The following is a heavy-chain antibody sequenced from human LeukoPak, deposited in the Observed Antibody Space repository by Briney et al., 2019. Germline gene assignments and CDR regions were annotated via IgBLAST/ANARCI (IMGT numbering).Heavy chain of an antibody. CDR1: GYTFTSYY. CDR3: PRFVYYGSGVYQTLDN. Sequence: LGASVKVSCKASGYTFTSYYMHWVRQAPGQGLEWMGIINPSGGSTSYAQKFQGRVTMTRDTSTSTVYMELSSLRSEDTAVYYWPRFVYYGSGVYQTLDNGGRETLFTVSS. D-gene: IGHD3-10*01. CDR2: INPSGGST. J-gene: IGHJ4*02. V-gene: IGHV1-46*01.